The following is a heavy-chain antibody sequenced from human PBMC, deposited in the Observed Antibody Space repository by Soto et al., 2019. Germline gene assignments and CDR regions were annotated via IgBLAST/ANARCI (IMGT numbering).Heavy chain of an antibody. CDR1: GGTFSSYA. V-gene: IGHV1-69*13. CDR3: ARDPEPSRDYYGSGSPWYFDL. CDR2: IIPIFGTA. J-gene: IGHJ2*01. D-gene: IGHD3-10*01. Sequence: SVKVSCKASGGTFSSYAISWVRQAPGQGLEWMGGIIPIFGTANYAQKFQGRVTITADESTSTAYMELSSLRSEDTAVYYCARDPEPSRDYYGSGSPWYFDLWGRGTLVTVSS.